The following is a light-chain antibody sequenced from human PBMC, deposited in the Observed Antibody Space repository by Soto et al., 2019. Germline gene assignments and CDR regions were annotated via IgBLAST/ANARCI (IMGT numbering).Light chain of an antibody. V-gene: IGKV1-39*01. J-gene: IGKJ1*01. CDR2: ATS. CDR3: QQSHTIPST. Sequence: DIKMTQSPSSLSPSVGDRVTISCRASQSISTYLNWYQQRPGEAPNLLIYATSTLQTGVPSRFSGSGSGADFTLTISSLQPEDFATYYCQQSHTIPSTFGQGTKVEIK. CDR1: QSISTY.